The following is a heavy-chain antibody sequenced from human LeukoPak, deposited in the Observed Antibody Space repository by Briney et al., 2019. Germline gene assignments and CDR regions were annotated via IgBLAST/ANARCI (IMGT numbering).Heavy chain of an antibody. CDR1: GGTFSSYA. CDR3: ARDQSSGLGAFDI. J-gene: IGHJ3*02. Sequence: SVKVSCKASGGTFSSYAISWVRQAPGQGLEWMGRIIPILDIANYAQKFQGIVTITADKSTSTAYMELSSLTSEDTAVYYCARDQSSGLGAFDIWGQGTMVTVSS. CDR2: IIPILDIA. V-gene: IGHV1-69*04. D-gene: IGHD6-19*01.